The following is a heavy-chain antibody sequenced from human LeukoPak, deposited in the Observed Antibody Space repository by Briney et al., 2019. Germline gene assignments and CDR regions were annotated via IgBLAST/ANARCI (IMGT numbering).Heavy chain of an antibody. D-gene: IGHD6-19*01. CDR1: GGSFSGYY. Sequence: SETLSLTCAVYGGSFSGYYWGWIRQPPGKGLEWIGIIYYSGSTYHNPSLKSRVTISVDTSKNQFSLKLSSVTAADTAVYYCARLVSIAVAPSFDYWGQGTLVTVSS. J-gene: IGHJ4*02. CDR3: ARLVSIAVAPSFDY. V-gene: IGHV4-34*01. CDR2: IYYSGST.